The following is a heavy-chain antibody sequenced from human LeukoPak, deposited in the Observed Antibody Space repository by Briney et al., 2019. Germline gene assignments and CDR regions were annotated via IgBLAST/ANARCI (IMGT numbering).Heavy chain of an antibody. CDR1: GFTFSSYA. J-gene: IGHJ4*02. CDR3: AKTLWGLTLLSSDH. V-gene: IGHV3-23*01. CDR2: LSDSGTST. Sequence: GGSLRLSCAASGFTFSSYAMSWVRQAPGKGLMWVSGLSDSGTSTYYADSVKGRFTIYRANSKNVWYLQMNSLRADDTALYYCAKTLWGLTLLSSDHWGQGTLVTVSS. D-gene: IGHD2-21*02.